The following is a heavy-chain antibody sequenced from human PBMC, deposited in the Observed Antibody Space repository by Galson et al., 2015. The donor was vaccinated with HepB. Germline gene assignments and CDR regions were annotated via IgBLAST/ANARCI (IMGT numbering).Heavy chain of an antibody. V-gene: IGHV2-26*01. CDR2: IFLNDEQ. CDR1: GFSLSNARMG. CDR3: ARMISMVRGVIFLASDYGMDV. J-gene: IGHJ6*02. D-gene: IGHD3-10*01. Sequence: PALVKPTQTLTLTCTVSGFSLSNARMGVSWIRQPPGKALEWLAHIFLNDEQSYSTSLKSRLTISKDTSKSQVVLTMTNMDPVDTATYYCARMISMVRGVIFLASDYGMDVWGQGTMVTVSS.